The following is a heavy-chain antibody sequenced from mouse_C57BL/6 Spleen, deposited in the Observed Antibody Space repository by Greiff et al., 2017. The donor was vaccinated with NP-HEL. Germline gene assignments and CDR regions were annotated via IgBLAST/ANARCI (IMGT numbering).Heavy chain of an antibody. J-gene: IGHJ2*01. D-gene: IGHD2-5*01. Sequence: EVQGVESGGGLVKPGGSLKLSCAASGFTFSSYTMSWVRQTPEKRLEWVATISGGGGNTYYPDSVKGRFTISRDNAKNTLYLQMSSLRSEDTALYYCARTLPAYYSNYYFDYWGQGTTLTVSS. CDR3: ARTLPAYYSNYYFDY. CDR2: ISGGGGNT. CDR1: GFTFSSYT. V-gene: IGHV5-9*01.